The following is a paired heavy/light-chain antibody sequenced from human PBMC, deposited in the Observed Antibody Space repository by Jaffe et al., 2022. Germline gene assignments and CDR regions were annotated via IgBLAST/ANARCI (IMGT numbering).Heavy chain of an antibody. CDR1: GFTFSPYA. CDR2: ISYSGGPT. Sequence: EVQLLESGGGLVQPGGSLRLSCAASGFTFSPYAMSWVRQAPGKGLEWVSGISYSGGPTYYADSVKARFTISRDNSKNTLYLQMNSLRAEDTAVYYCVKPLGHCSGGVCPMTGLDNWGQGTLVTVSS. D-gene: IGHD2-8*02. CDR3: VKPLGHCSGGVCPMTGLDN. J-gene: IGHJ4*02. V-gene: IGHV3-23*01.
Light chain of an antibody. Sequence: SYELTQPPSVSVSPGQTARITCSGDILPKQYAYWYQQKPGQAPVLVIYKDSERPSGIPERFSGSSSGTTVTLSITGVQAEDEADYYCQSADSSGTSLVFGGGTKLTVL. CDR2: KDS. CDR3: QSADSSGTSLV. CDR1: ILPKQY. J-gene: IGLJ3*02. V-gene: IGLV3-25*03.